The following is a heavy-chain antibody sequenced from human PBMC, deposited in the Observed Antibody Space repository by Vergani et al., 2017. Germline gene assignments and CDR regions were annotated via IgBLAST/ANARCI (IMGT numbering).Heavy chain of an antibody. CDR1: EYSFGNYW. D-gene: IGHD1-1*01. Sequence: EVELVQPGPEMRKPGESLKISCKGSEYSFGNYWIGWVRQMPGKGLEWMGIIYPADSDTRYSPSFQGQVTISADKSISTAFLQWDSLKASDTALYYCARHTTYTDSWGQGTLVTVSS. J-gene: IGHJ4*02. CDR2: IYPADSDT. V-gene: IGHV5-51*01. CDR3: ARHTTYTDS.